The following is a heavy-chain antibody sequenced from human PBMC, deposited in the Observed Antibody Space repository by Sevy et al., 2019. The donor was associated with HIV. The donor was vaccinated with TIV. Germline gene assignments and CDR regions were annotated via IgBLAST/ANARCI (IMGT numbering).Heavy chain of an antibody. Sequence: ASVKVSCKTSGYTFTSYDIYWVRQATGQGLEWMGRMIAKSGNTGYAQKFQGRVTMTRDTSIRTAYMELSSLRSEDTAVYYCAGWWGTSCYYYYALDVWGQGTTVTVSS. CDR1: GYTFTSYD. V-gene: IGHV1-8*01. CDR2: MIAKSGNT. D-gene: IGHD2-8*02. J-gene: IGHJ6*02. CDR3: AGWWGTSCYYYYALDV.